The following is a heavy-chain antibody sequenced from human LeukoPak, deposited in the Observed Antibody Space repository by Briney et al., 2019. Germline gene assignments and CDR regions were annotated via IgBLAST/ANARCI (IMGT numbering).Heavy chain of an antibody. D-gene: IGHD7-27*01. Sequence: PGGSLRLSCAASGFTFSSYWMSWVRQAPGKGLECVAKIKEDGSEKHYVDSVKGRFTISRDNAKNSLYLQMNSPRAEDTAVYYCARDYTGGWNDYWGQGTLVTVSS. V-gene: IGHV3-7*01. CDR2: IKEDGSEK. CDR1: GFTFSSYW. J-gene: IGHJ4*02. CDR3: ARDYTGGWNDY.